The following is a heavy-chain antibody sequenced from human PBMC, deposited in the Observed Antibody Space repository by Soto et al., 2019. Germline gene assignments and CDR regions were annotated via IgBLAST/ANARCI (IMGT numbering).Heavy chain of an antibody. V-gene: IGHV3-74*01. CDR3: ARDSDGLHY. J-gene: IGHJ4*02. CDR2: INTDGSII. CDR1: GLIFSNYT. Sequence: EVQLVESGGGLVQPGGSLRLSCAASGLIFSNYTMSWVRQAPGKGLVWVSRINTDGSIIYYADSVKGRFTISRDNAKNTLYLQMNSLRDDDTAVYYCARDSDGLHYWGQGTLVTVSS.